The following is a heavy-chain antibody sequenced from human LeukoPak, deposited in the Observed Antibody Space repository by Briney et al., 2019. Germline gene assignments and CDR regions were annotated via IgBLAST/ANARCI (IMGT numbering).Heavy chain of an antibody. CDR3: ARPSSGSYSRDGFDC. D-gene: IGHD3-10*01. J-gene: IGHJ4*02. CDR1: VYSFTGCY. Sequence: SVTVSRKASVYSFTGCYMHWVRQPPAPGMEWVGWINPNNGGTNSSQKSQGRVTMTRDPYISTAYMELSSLSSDDTAVYYCARPSSGSYSRDGFDCWGQRTLVIVSS. V-gene: IGHV1-2*02. CDR2: INPNNGGT.